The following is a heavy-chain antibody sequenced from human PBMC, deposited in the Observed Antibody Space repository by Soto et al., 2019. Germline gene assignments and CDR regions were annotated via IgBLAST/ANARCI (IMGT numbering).Heavy chain of an antibody. V-gene: IGHV4-59*01. CDR2: IYYSGST. Sequence: SETLSLTCTVSGGSISSYYWSWIRQPPGKGLEWIGYIYYSGSTNYNPSLKSRVTISVDTSKNQFSLKLSSVTAADTAVYYCAREGYSSSWYPSELSFGMDVWGQGTTVTVSS. CDR3: AREGYSSSWYPSELSFGMDV. D-gene: IGHD6-13*01. J-gene: IGHJ6*02. CDR1: GGSISSYY.